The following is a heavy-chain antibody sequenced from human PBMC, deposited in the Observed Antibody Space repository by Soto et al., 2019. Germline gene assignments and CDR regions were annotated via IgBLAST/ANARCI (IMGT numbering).Heavy chain of an antibody. D-gene: IGHD3-16*02. CDR2: ISAYNGNT. V-gene: IGHV1-18*01. CDR1: GYTFTSYG. J-gene: IGHJ3*02. CDR3: ARGGMITFGGVIAPDAFDI. Sequence: GASVKVSCKASGYTFTSYGISWVRQAPGQGLEWMGWISAYNGNTNYAQKLQGRVTMTTDTSISTAYMELSRLRSDDTAVYYCARGGMITFGGVIAPDAFDIWGQGTLVTVSS.